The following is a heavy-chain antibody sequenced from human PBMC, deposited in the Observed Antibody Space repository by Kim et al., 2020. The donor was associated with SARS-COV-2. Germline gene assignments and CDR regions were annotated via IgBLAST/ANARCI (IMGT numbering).Heavy chain of an antibody. V-gene: IGHV3-23*01. J-gene: IGHJ4*02. CDR3: AKWPSSSWYGSFDY. Sequence: ESVKGRFTISRDNSKNTLYLQMNSRRAEDTAVYYCAKWPSSSWYGSFDYWGQGTLVTVSS. D-gene: IGHD6-13*01.